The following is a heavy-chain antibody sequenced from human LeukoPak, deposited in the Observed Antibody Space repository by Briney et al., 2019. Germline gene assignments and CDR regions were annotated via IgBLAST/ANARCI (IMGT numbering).Heavy chain of an antibody. V-gene: IGHV1-2*02. J-gene: IGHJ5*02. CDR1: GYTFNGYY. CDR2: INSNSGGT. Sequence: PSVKVSCKASGYTFNGYYMHCVRQAPGQGLEWMGWINSNSGGTHYAQKFQGRVTMTRDTSISTAYMELSRLRSDDAAVYYCARDLVVVATTTKRDNWLDPWGQGTLVTVSS. D-gene: IGHD2-2*01. CDR3: ARDLVVVATTTKRDNWLDP.